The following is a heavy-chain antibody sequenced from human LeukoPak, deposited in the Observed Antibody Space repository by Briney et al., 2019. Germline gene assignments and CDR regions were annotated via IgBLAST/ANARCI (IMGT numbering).Heavy chain of an antibody. CDR2: IHYSGST. Sequence: SETLSLTCIVSGGSISSGAYYWSWIRQLPGKGLEWIGYIHYSGSTYYNPPLKSRVSISVDTSKNQLSLKLSSVTAADTALYFCARDSGYDSSGFYYGGFDPWGQGTLVTVSS. J-gene: IGHJ5*02. CDR3: ARDSGYDSSGFYYGGFDP. CDR1: GGSISSGAYY. D-gene: IGHD3-22*01. V-gene: IGHV4-31*03.